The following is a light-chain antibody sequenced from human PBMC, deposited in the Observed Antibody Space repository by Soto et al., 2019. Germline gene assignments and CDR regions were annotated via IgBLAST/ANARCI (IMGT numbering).Light chain of an antibody. J-gene: IGKJ4*01. CDR1: QAISNY. Sequence: DIQLTQSPSFLSASVGDRVTITCRASQAISNYLAWYQRTPGRAPKLLIYAASALQSEIPSRFSGSGSGTEFTLTISSLQPEDFATYYCQYLSNSPRLTFGGGTKVEIK. CDR2: AAS. CDR3: QYLSNSPRLT. V-gene: IGKV1-9*01.